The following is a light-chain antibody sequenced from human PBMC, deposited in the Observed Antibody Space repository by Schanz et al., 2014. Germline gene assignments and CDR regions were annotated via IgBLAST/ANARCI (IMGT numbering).Light chain of an antibody. CDR1: NSNIGSNA. J-gene: IGLJ3*02. V-gene: IGLV1-44*01. CDR2: HNN. Sequence: QSVLTQPPSASGPPGQRVTISCSGSNSNIGSNAVSWYQQLPGTAPKLLIEHNNQRPSGVPDRFSGSKSGTSASLATSGLQSEDEADYYCAVWDDSLNEGVFGGGTKLTVL. CDR3: AVWDDSLNEGV.